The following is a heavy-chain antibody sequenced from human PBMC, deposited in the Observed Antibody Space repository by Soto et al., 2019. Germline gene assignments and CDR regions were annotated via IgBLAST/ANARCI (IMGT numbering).Heavy chain of an antibody. Sequence: QVQLQESGPGLVKPSETLSLTCTVSGGSISSYYWSWIRQPPGKGLEWVGYISYSGSTNYNPSLKGRVTISVDTSKNQFSLKLSSVTAADTAVYYCARRYGGNLDYWGQGTLVTVSS. CDR1: GGSISSYY. V-gene: IGHV4-59*08. CDR2: ISYSGST. J-gene: IGHJ4*02. D-gene: IGHD2-15*01. CDR3: ARRYGGNLDY.